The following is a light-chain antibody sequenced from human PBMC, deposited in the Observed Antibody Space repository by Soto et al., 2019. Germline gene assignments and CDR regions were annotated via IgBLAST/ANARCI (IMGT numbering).Light chain of an antibody. J-gene: IGLJ1*01. Sequence: QSVLTQPASVSGSPGQSITISCTGSSSDVGGYDYVSWYQQHPGKAPKLVLYGVNNRPSGVSNRFSGSKSGNTASLTISGLQAEDEAEYYCSSSTTSITHHVFGAGTRSPS. CDR2: GVN. CDR3: SSSTTSITHHV. CDR1: SSDVGGYDY. V-gene: IGLV2-14*01.